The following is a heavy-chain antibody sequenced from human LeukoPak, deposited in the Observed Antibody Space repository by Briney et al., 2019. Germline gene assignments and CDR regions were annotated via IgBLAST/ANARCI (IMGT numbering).Heavy chain of an antibody. D-gene: IGHD5-24*01. CDR2: IWYDGSNK. CDR3: ARDGFRDGYNIQGY. J-gene: IGHJ4*02. V-gene: IGHV3-33*01. Sequence: GRSLRLSCAASGFTFSSYGMHWVRQARGKGLEWVAVIWYDGSNKYYADSVKGRFTISRDNAKNSLYLQMNSLRAEDTAVYYCARDGFRDGYNIQGYWGQGTLVTVSS. CDR1: GFTFSSYG.